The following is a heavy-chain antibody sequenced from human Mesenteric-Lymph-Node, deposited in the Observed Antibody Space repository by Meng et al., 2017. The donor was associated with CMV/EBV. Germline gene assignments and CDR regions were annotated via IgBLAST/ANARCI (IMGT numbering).Heavy chain of an antibody. Sequence: GESLKISCAASGFTFSSYTMHWVRQAPGKGLEWVALISFDGSSKYYADSVKGRFIISKDNSKNTLYLQMNSLRVEDTAVYSCARDRAAARFVSGQTFDPWGHGTLVTVCS. CDR1: GFTFSSYT. V-gene: IGHV3-30-3*01. CDR2: ISFDGSSK. CDR3: ARDRAAARFVSGQTFDP. J-gene: IGHJ5*02. D-gene: IGHD6-6*01.